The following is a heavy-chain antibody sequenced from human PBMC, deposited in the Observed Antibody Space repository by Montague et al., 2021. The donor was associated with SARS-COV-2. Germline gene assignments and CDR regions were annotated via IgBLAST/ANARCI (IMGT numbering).Heavy chain of an antibody. CDR1: GGSISTIVNF. Sequence: SETLSLTCTFSGGSISTIVNFWGWIRQPPGKGLEWIGSISYTGSTYHNPSLKGRVTMSVDTSKNQFSLKLNSVTAADTAVYYCARSGDPGTTVTYLYWGQGTLVTVPS. CDR2: ISYTGST. V-gene: IGHV4-39*07. CDR3: ARSGDPGTTVTYLY. D-gene: IGHD4-11*01. J-gene: IGHJ4*02.